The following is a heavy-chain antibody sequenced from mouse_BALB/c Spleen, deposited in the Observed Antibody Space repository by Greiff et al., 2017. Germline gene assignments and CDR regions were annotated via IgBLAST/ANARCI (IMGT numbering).Heavy chain of an antibody. Sequence: QVQLQQSGPELVRPGVSVKISCKGSSYTFTDYAMPWVKQSHAKGLEWIGVISTYYGNTNYNQKFKGKATMTVDKSSSTAYMELARLTSEDSAVYYCARGDGSAYYAMDYWGQGTSGTVSS. D-gene: IGHD2-3*01. CDR2: ISTYYGNT. CDR1: SYTFTDYA. CDR3: ARGDGSAYYAMDY. V-gene: IGHV1-67*01. J-gene: IGHJ4*01.